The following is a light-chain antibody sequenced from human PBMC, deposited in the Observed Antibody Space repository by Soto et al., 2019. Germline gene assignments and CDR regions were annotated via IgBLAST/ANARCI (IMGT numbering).Light chain of an antibody. CDR1: QSVSNNY. CDR3: QQYGRSPTT. CDR2: GAS. Sequence: EIMLTQSPGTLSLSPGERATLSCRASQSVSNNYLAWYQQKPGQAPRLLIYGASNRATGIPDRFSGSGSGTDFTLTISRLEPEDFAVYYCQQYGRSPTTFGQGTKVDIK. V-gene: IGKV3-20*01. J-gene: IGKJ1*01.